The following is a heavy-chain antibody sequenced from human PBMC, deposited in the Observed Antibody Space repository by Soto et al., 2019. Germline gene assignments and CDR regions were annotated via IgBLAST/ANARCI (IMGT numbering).Heavy chain of an antibody. D-gene: IGHD3-22*01. V-gene: IGHV1-69*12. CDR1: GGTFSSYA. CDR2: IIPIFGAA. CDR3: ARKKYYYDSSGYSRGWFDP. Sequence: QVQLVQSGAEVKKPGSSVKVSCKASGGTFSSYAISWVRQAPGQGLEWMGGIIPIFGAANYAQKFQGRVTITADESTSTAYMELSSLRSEDTAVYYCARKKYYYDSSGYSRGWFDPWGQGTLVTVSS. J-gene: IGHJ5*02.